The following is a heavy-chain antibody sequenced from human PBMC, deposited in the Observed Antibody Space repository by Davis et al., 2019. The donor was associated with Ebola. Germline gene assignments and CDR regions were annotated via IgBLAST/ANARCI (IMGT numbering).Heavy chain of an antibody. J-gene: IGHJ4*02. CDR2: IYYSGST. D-gene: IGHD2-2*01. Sequence: PSETLSLTCTVSGGSISSSSYYWGWIRQPPGKGLEWIGFIYYSGSTNYNPSLKSRVTISVDTSKNQFSLKLSSVSAADTAVYYCARDKAVGYWGQGTLVTVSS. CDR3: ARDKAVGY. V-gene: IGHV4-61*01. CDR1: GGSISSSSYY.